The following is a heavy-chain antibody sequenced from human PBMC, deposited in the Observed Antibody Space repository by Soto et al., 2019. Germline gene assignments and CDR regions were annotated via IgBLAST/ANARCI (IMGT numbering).Heavy chain of an antibody. V-gene: IGHV3-21*01. Sequence: GGSLRLSCAASGFTFSTTGMNWVRQAPGKGLEWVSSISSGSEYIFHADSVKGRLTTSRDNAKNSVYLQMNNLRVEDTAVYYCVKDGAAGSVLDVWGQGTTVTVSS. CDR3: VKDGAAGSVLDV. J-gene: IGHJ6*02. D-gene: IGHD6-13*01. CDR1: GFTFSTTG. CDR2: ISSGSEYI.